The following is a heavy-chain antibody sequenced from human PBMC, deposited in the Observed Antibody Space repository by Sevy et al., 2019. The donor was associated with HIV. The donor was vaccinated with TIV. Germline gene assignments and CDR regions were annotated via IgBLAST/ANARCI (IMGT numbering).Heavy chain of an antibody. CDR2: INHSGST. V-gene: IGHV4-34*01. Sequence: SETLSLTCAVYGGSFSGYYWSWIRQPPGKGLEWIGEINHSGSTNYNPSLKSRVTISVDTSRNQFSLKLSSVTATDTAMYDCARPTTSDAGNWFDPWGQGTLVTVSS. D-gene: IGHD4-4*01. CDR3: ARPTTSDAGNWFDP. J-gene: IGHJ5*02. CDR1: GGSFSGYY.